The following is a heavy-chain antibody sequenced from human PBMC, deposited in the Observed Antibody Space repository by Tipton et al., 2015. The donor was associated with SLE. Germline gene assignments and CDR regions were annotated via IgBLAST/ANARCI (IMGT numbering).Heavy chain of an antibody. CDR1: GDSVSSNSAA. D-gene: IGHD4-17*01. Sequence: PGLVKPSQTLSLTCAISGDSVSSNSAAWNWIRQSPSRGLEWLGRTYYRSKWYNDYAVSVKSRITINPDTSKNQFSLQLNSVTPEDTAVYYCARDRTLYGDHGYYYYYMDVWGKGTTVTVSS. V-gene: IGHV6-1*01. CDR2: TYYRSKWYN. CDR3: ARDRTLYGDHGYYYYYMDV. J-gene: IGHJ6*03.